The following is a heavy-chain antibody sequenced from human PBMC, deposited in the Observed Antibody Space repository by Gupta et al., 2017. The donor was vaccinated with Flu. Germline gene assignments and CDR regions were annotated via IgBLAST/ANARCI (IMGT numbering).Heavy chain of an antibody. CDR1: GFNFNAAW. Sequence: EVQLVESGGGLVKPGGSLRLYCAASGFNFNAAWMSWVRQAPGKGLEWVGFIKSKGGGETTDFAAPVKGRFSISRDDSNRKVYLQMNSLETEDTAVYFCSWVVPAATFGRWGQGTLVTVSS. CDR3: SWVVPAATFGR. V-gene: IGHV3-15*05. D-gene: IGHD2-2*01. J-gene: IGHJ5*02. CDR2: IKSKGGGETT.